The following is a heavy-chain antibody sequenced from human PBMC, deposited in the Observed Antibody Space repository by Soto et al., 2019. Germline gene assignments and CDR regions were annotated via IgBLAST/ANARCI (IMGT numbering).Heavy chain of an antibody. CDR2: IDSVDGTT. CDR3: VRPYYSSSCFPFDR. V-gene: IGHV3-11*01. CDR1: GFGFGDYY. Sequence: GGGLSITCEGCGFGFGDYYISWIQQAPGKGLELVSYIDSVDGTTYYTDSVKGRFTISRDNAKKTVYLQMSSLRVEDTALYYCVRPYYSSSCFPFDRWRQGTLVTVSS. J-gene: IGHJ4*02. D-gene: IGHD2-2*01.